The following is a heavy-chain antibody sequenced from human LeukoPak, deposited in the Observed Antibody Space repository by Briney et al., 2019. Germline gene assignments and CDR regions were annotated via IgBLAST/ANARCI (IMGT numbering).Heavy chain of an antibody. Sequence: GGSLRLSCAASGFIFSSYWMSWVRRAPGKGLEWVANIKQDGSEKYYVHSVKGRFTISRDNAKNSLYLQMNSLRAEDTAVYYCARIYGSGSYYHFDYWGQGTLVTVSS. J-gene: IGHJ4*02. V-gene: IGHV3-7*01. D-gene: IGHD3-10*01. CDR3: ARIYGSGSYYHFDY. CDR2: IKQDGSEK. CDR1: GFIFSSYW.